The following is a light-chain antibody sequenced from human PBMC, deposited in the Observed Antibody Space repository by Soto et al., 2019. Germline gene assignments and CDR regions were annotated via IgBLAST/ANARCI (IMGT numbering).Light chain of an antibody. J-gene: IGLJ2*01. V-gene: IGLV3-21*04. Sequence: SYELTQPPSVSVAPGQTTSITCGGNNIGRKNVHWYHQKPGQAPVLVIYYDSDRPSGIPERFSGSNSGNTATLTISRVEAGDEADYYCQVWDSRRDHVIFGGGTKVTVL. CDR1: NIGRKN. CDR3: QVWDSRRDHVI. CDR2: YDS.